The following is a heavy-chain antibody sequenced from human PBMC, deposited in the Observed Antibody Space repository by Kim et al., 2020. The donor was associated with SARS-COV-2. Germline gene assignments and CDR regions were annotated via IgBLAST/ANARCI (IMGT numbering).Heavy chain of an antibody. V-gene: IGHV3-21*01. CDR1: GFTFSTYS. Sequence: GGSLRLSCAASGFTFSTYSMNWVRQASGKGLEWVSSISSTSAYIYSADSEKGRFTISRNNAKDLLYLHMNSLRADDTAVYYCARILVPTTKTYGMDVWGQGTTVTVSS. D-gene: IGHD2-2*01. CDR2: ISSTSAYI. CDR3: ARILVPTTKTYGMDV. J-gene: IGHJ6*02.